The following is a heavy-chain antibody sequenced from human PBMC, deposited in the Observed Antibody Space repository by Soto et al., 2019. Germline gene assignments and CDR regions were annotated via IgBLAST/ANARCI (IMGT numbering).Heavy chain of an antibody. Sequence: QVQLQQWGAGLLKPSETLSLTCAVYGGFVSSGSYYWSWIRQPPGKGLEWIWQMSHSGGTPFIPSLKSRVTISVDTSKKQFSLKMSSVTSADTALYYCARVERGTATTVVDAFDIWGPGTMVTVSS. J-gene: IGHJ3*02. CDR3: ARVERGTATTVVDAFDI. V-gene: IGHV4-34*01. CDR1: GGFVSSGSYY. CDR2: MSHSGGT. D-gene: IGHD1-7*01.